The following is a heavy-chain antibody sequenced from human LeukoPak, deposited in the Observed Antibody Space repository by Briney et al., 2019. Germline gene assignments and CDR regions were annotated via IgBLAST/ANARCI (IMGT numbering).Heavy chain of an antibody. D-gene: IGHD3-22*01. CDR2: INHAGST. Sequence: SETLSLTCAVYGGSPSGHFWSWVRQAPGKGLEWLGEINHAGSTNYNPSLKNRLTISLDASKSQFSLKMTSVAAADTAVYYCVRLQSYYDSSGFYPYFDSWGQGTLVTVSS. CDR3: VRLQSYYDSSGFYPYFDS. V-gene: IGHV4-34*01. CDR1: GGSPSGHF. J-gene: IGHJ4*02.